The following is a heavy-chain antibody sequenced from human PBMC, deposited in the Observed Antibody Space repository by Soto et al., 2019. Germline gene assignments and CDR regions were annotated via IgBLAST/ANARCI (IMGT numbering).Heavy chain of an antibody. D-gene: IGHD6-19*01. Sequence: PGGSLRLSCAASGFTFSSYDMSWVRQAPGKGLKWVSIISGSGYGTYYADSVKGRFTISRDNSKNTLYLQMNSLRSEDTAVYYCAKGRSSGWYYFDYWGQGTLVTVSS. CDR1: GFTFSSYD. J-gene: IGHJ4*02. V-gene: IGHV3-23*01. CDR3: AKGRSSGWYYFDY. CDR2: ISGSGYGT.